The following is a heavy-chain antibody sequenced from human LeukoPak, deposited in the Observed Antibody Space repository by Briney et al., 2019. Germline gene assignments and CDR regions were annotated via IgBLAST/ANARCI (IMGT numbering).Heavy chain of an antibody. J-gene: IGHJ4*02. CDR3: AKGMGYQLRNFDY. V-gene: IGHV3-30*04. CDR2: ISYDGSNK. D-gene: IGHD2-2*01. Sequence: GGSLRLSCAASGFTFSSYAMHWVRQAPGKGLEWVAVISYDGSNKYYADSVKGRFTISRDNSKNTLYLQMNSLRAEDTAVYYCAKGMGYQLRNFDYWGQGTLVTVSS. CDR1: GFTFSSYA.